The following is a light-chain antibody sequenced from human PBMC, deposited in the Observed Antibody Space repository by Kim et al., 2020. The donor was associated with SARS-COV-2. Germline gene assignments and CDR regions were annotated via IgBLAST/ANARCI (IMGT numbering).Light chain of an antibody. V-gene: IGKV1-17*01. CDR1: QDIRND. CDR2: GAS. Sequence: SASVGNIVTITCRASQDIRNDLGWYQQNPGRAPKRRIYGASSLQSGVPTRFSGSGSGTEFTLTISSVQPEDFATYFCLQHSTYPITFGQGTRLE. CDR3: LQHSTYPIT. J-gene: IGKJ5*01.